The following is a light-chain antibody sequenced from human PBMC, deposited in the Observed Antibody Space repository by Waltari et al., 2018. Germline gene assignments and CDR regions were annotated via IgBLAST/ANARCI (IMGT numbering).Light chain of an antibody. J-gene: IGLJ1*01. Sequence: QSALTQPRSVSGSPGHSLTTHCTGPLRAFFLPTYVSWYQQHPGKAPKLMIYDVSKRPSGVPNRFSGSKSGNTASLTISGLQAEDETDYYCCSYAGSYTYVFGTGTKVTVL. V-gene: IGLV2-11*01. CDR3: CSYAGSYTYV. CDR2: DVS. CDR1: LRAFFLPTY.